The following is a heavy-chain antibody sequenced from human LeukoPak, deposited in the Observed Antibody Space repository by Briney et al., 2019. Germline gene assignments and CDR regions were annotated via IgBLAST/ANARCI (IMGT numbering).Heavy chain of an antibody. CDR3: ARSPTIAVAGQNWFDP. V-gene: IGHV4-34*01. Sequence: SETLSLTCAVYGGSFSGYYWSWIRQHPGKGLEWIGEINHSGSTNYNPSLKSRVTMSVDTSKNQFSLKLSSVTAADTAVYYCARSPTIAVAGQNWFDPWGQGTLVTVSS. CDR2: INHSGST. D-gene: IGHD6-19*01. J-gene: IGHJ5*02. CDR1: GGSFSGYY.